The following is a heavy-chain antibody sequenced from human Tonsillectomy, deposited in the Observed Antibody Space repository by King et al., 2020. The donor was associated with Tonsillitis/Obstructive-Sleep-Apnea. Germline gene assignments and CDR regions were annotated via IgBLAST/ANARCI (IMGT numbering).Heavy chain of an antibody. Sequence: VQLQQWGAGLLKPSETLSLSCAVYGGSFSSYYWSWIRQPPGKGLEWIGEINHSGSTNDNPTLKSRVTIPIDTPKNQFSLKLSSVTAADTAVYYCASGMAQDFWSCNYSDAFDVWGQGTMVTVSS. CDR3: ASGMAQDFWSCNYSDAFDV. V-gene: IGHV4-34*01. CDR2: INHSGST. D-gene: IGHD3-3*01. CDR1: GGSFSSYY. J-gene: IGHJ3*01.